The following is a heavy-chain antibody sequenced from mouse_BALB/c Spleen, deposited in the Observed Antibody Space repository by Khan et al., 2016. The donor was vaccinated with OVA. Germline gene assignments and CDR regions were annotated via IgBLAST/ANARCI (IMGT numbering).Heavy chain of an antibody. CDR2: ISYSGST. CDR1: GYSITSGYG. J-gene: IGHJ2*01. D-gene: IGHD1-2*01. V-gene: IGHV3-2*02. CDR3: ARTARIKY. Sequence: EVQLQESGPGLVKPSQSLSLTYTVTGYSITSGYGWNWIRQFPGNKLEWMGYISYSGSTNYNPSLKSRIPITRDTSKNQFFLQLNSVTTEDTATYYCARTARIKYWGQGTTLTVSS.